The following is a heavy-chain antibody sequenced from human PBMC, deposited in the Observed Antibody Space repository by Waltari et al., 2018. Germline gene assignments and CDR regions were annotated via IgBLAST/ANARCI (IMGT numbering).Heavy chain of an antibody. Sequence: QVQLQESGPGLVKPSQTLSLTCTVSGGSISSGGYYWSWIRQHPGKGLESIVYIYHSVSTYYNPSLKSRVTISVDRSKNQLSRKLSSVTAADTAVYYCASAYSSSWYSYGMEVWGQGTTVTVSS. CDR3: ASAYSSSWYSYGMEV. CDR1: GGSISSGGYY. D-gene: IGHD6-13*01. CDR2: IYHSVST. J-gene: IGHJ6*02. V-gene: IGHV4-31*03.